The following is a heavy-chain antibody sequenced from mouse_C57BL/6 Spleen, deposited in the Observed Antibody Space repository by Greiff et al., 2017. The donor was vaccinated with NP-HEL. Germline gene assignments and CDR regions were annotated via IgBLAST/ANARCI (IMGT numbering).Heavy chain of an antibody. CDR3: TRDPSRGYYYAMDY. J-gene: IGHJ4*01. Sequence: DVQLVESGEGLVKPGGSLKLSCAASGFTFSSYAMSWVRQTPEKRLEWVAYISSGGDYIYYADTVKGRFTISRDNARNTLYLQMSSLKSEDTAMYYCTRDPSRGYYYAMDYWGQGTSVTVSS. V-gene: IGHV5-9-1*02. CDR2: ISSGGDYI. CDR1: GFTFSSYA.